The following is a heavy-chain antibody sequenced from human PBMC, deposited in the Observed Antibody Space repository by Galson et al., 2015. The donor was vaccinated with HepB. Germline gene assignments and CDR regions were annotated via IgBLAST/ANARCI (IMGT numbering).Heavy chain of an antibody. CDR3: ARGWGGTVVTAYVTYDAFDI. Sequence: SLRLSCAASGFSFNTYSMNWVRQAPGKGLEWVSYISLSSSTIYYADSVKGRFTISRDNAKNSLYLQMNSLRAEDTAVYYCARGWGGTVVTAYVTYDAFDIWNRGTMVTVSS. CDR2: ISLSSSTI. D-gene: IGHD2-21*02. J-gene: IGHJ3*02. CDR1: GFSFNTYS. V-gene: IGHV3-48*04.